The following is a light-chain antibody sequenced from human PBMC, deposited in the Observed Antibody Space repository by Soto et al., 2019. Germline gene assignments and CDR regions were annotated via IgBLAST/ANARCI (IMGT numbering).Light chain of an antibody. V-gene: IGLV2-23*01. CDR3: CSSAGGSTLV. CDR2: EAT. CDR1: SSDIGTYNL. J-gene: IGLJ3*02. Sequence: QSALTQPASVSGSPGQSITISCTGTSSDIGTYNLVSWYQHHPGNAPKLMIYEATKRPSGVSSRFSGSKSGNTASLTISGHQTEDEADYYCCSSAGGSTLVFGGGTKLTVL.